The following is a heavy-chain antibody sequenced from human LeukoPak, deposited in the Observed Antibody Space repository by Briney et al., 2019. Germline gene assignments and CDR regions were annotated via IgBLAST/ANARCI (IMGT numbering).Heavy chain of an antibody. CDR2: INPSGGST. Sequence: ASEKVSCKASGYTFTSYYMHWVRQAPGQGLEWMGIINPSGGSTSYAQKFQGRVTMTRDTSTSTVYMELSSLRSEDTAVYYCARVRGQGGRAFDIWGQGTMVTVSS. V-gene: IGHV1-46*01. CDR1: GYTFTSYY. J-gene: IGHJ3*02. CDR3: ARVRGQGGRAFDI.